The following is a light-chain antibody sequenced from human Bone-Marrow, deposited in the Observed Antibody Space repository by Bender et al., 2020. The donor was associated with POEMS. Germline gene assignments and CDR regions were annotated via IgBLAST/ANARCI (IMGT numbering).Light chain of an antibody. CDR1: KLGNTY. CDR2: HDT. CDR3: QAWAGLTVV. V-gene: IGLV3-1*01. Sequence: SYELTQPPSVSVSPGQTASITCSGDKLGNTYVSWYQQKAGQSPVLVIYHDTERPSGIPGRFSGSNSGNTATLTISGTQATDEAGYYCQAWAGLTVVFGGGTKLTVL. J-gene: IGLJ2*01.